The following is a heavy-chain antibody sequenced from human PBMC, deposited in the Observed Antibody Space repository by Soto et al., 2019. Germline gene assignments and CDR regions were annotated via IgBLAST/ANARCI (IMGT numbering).Heavy chain of an antibody. CDR3: TREAGYCSRTSCYRRAFDS. CDR2: INTDGGIT. CDR1: GFTFSSHW. Sequence: EVQLVESGGDLVQPGGSLRLSCAASGFTFSSHWMHGVRRVPGKGLVWVSHINTDGGITGYADSVKGRFTISRDNAKNTLYLQMNGLRVEDTSVYYCTREAGYCSRTSCYRRAFDSWGQGTMVTVSS. V-gene: IGHV3-74*01. D-gene: IGHD2-2*01. J-gene: IGHJ3*02.